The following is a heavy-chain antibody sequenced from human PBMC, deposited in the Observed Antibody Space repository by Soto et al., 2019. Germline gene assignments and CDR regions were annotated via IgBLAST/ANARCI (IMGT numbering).Heavy chain of an antibody. D-gene: IGHD6-13*01. CDR2: INSISSNT. CDR1: GFTFSDYY. V-gene: IGHV3-11*06. Sequence: GGSLRLSCAASGFTFSDYYMSWIRQAPGKGLEWVSYINSISSNTNYADSVKGRFTISRDNAKNSLYLQMNSLRAEDTAVYYCARVVSGTAGTVDNWGQGALVTVSS. CDR3: ARVVSGTAGTVDN. J-gene: IGHJ4*02.